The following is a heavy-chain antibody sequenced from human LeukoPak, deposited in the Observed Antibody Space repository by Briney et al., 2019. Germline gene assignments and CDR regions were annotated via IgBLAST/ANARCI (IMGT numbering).Heavy chain of an antibody. Sequence: SETLSLTCAVYGGSFGGYYWSWIRQPPGKGLEWIGEINHSGSTNYNPSLKSRVTISVDTSKNQFSLKLSSVTAADTAVYYCAVIAAPYDYWGQGTLVTVSS. CDR3: AVIAAPYDY. CDR1: GGSFGGYY. CDR2: INHSGST. J-gene: IGHJ4*02. D-gene: IGHD6-6*01. V-gene: IGHV4-34*01.